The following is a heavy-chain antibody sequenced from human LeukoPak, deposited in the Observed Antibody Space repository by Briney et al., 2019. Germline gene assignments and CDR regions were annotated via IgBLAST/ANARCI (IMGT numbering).Heavy chain of an antibody. CDR2: IIPIFGTA. V-gene: IGHV1-69*13. Sequence: GASVKVSCKASGGTFSSYAISWVRQAPGQGLEWMGGIIPIFGTANYAQKFQGRVTITADESTSTAYMELSSLRSEDTAVYYCARDLNGGTYFDYWGQGTLVTVSS. D-gene: IGHD2-15*01. CDR1: GGTFSSYA. CDR3: ARDLNGGTYFDY. J-gene: IGHJ4*02.